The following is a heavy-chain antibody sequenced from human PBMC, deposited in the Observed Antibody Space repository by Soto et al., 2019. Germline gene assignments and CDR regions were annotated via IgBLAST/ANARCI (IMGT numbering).Heavy chain of an antibody. J-gene: IGHJ4*01. CDR2: ITSGGSNI. Sequence: GGSLRLSCAASGFTVSGFSVNWVRQAPGKALEWVSSITSGGSNIFYADSVKGRFTISRDTAKNSLYLQMNSLRAEDTALYYCARGVSVASTPGRSHFFDYWSHGSLVTVSS. CDR3: ARGVSVASTPGRSHFFDY. V-gene: IGHV3-21*01. CDR1: GFTVSGFS. D-gene: IGHD2-2*01.